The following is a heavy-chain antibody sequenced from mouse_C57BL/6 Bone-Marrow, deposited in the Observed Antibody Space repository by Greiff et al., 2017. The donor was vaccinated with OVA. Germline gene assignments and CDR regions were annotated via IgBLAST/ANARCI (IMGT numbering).Heavy chain of an antibody. D-gene: IGHD1-1*01. CDR3: ARGITTVVDFDY. V-gene: IGHV5-17*01. CDR1: GFTFSDYG. J-gene: IGHJ2*01. Sequence: EVQLVESGGGLVKPGGSLKLSCAASGFTFSDYGMHWVRQAPEKGLEWVAYISSGSSTIYYADTVKSRFTISRDNAKNTLFLQMTSLRSEDTAMYYCARGITTVVDFDYWGQGTTLTVSS. CDR2: ISSGSSTI.